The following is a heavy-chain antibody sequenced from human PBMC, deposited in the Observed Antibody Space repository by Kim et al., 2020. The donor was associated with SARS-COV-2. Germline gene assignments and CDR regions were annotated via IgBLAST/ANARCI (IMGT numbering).Heavy chain of an antibody. D-gene: IGHD2-21*02. V-gene: IGHV1-3*01. CDR3: AREGEVYCGGDCYPDY. J-gene: IGHJ4*02. Sequence: FQGRVTLTRDTSASTAYMELSSLRSEDTAVYYCAREGEVYCGGDCYPDYWGQGTLVTVSS.